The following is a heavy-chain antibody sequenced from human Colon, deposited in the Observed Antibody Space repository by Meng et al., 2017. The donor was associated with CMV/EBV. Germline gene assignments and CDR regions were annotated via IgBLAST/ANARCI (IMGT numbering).Heavy chain of an antibody. CDR1: GNIVTDRY. V-gene: IGHV1-45*02. Sequence: AGNIVTDRYLHWVRQAPGQALEWMGWITPFSGNTNYAQKFQARVTITWDRSMSTAYMELSSLRSEDTAMFYCFGYNYGSGAEYFHHWGQGTLVTVSS. J-gene: IGHJ1*01. CDR2: ITPFSGNT. D-gene: IGHD5-18*01. CDR3: FGYNYGSGAEYFHH.